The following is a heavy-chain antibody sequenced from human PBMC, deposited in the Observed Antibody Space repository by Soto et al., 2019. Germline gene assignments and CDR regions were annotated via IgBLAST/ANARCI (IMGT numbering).Heavy chain of an antibody. J-gene: IGHJ6*02. D-gene: IGHD2-15*01. V-gene: IGHV1-69*04. CDR2: IIPILGIA. Sequence: ASVKVSCKASGGTFSSYTISWVRQAPGQGLEWMGRIIPILGIANYAQKFQGRVTITADKSTSTAYMELSSLRSEDTAVYYCARDDSGSKWSYPGYYYYGMVVWGQGTTVTVSS. CDR3: ARDDSGSKWSYPGYYYYGMVV. CDR1: GGTFSSYT.